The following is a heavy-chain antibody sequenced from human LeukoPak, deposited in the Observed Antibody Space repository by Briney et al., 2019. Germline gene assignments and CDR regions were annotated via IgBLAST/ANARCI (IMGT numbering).Heavy chain of an antibody. D-gene: IGHD6-19*01. CDR2: INSDGSST. CDR1: GFTFSSYW. V-gene: IGHV3-74*01. J-gene: IGHJ5*02. CDR3: ARGKVYSSPSNWFDP. Sequence: GRSLRLSCAASGFTFSSYWMHWVRQAPGKGLVWVSRINSDGSSTSYADSVEGRFTISRDNAKNTLYLQMNSLRAEDTAVYYCARGKVYSSPSNWFDPWGQGTLVTVSS.